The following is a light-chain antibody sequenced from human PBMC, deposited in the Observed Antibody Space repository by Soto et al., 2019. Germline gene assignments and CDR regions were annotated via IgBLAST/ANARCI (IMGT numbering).Light chain of an antibody. V-gene: IGLV2-14*01. J-gene: IGLJ1*01. CDR3: SSYTSSSPLRHV. Sequence: QSVLTQPASVSGSPGQSITISCTGTSSDVGGYNYVSWYQQHPGKAPKLMIYDVSNRPSGVSNRFSGSKSGNTASLTISGLQAEDEADYYCSSYTSSSPLRHVSGTGTKLTVL. CDR2: DVS. CDR1: SSDVGGYNY.